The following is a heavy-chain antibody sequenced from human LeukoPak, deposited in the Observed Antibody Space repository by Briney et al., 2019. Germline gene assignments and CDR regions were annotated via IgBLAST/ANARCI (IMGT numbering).Heavy chain of an antibody. CDR3: AKDKVLWFGESSDGMDV. V-gene: IGHV3-23*01. CDR1: GFTFSSYA. Sequence: GGSLRPSCAASGFTFSSYAMSWVRQAPGKGLEWVSAISGSGGSTYYADSVKGRFTISRDNSKNTLYLQMNSLRAEDTAVYYCAKDKVLWFGESSDGMDVWGKGTTVTVSS. CDR2: ISGSGGST. D-gene: IGHD3-10*01. J-gene: IGHJ6*04.